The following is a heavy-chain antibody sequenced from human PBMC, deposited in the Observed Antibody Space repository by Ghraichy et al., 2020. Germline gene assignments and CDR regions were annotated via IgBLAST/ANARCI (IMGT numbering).Heavy chain of an antibody. Sequence: SETLSLTCTVSGGSVSSGSYYWSWIRQPPGKGLEWIGYIYYSGSTNYNPSLKSRVTISVDTSKNQFSLKLSSVTAADTAVYYCARFYSSSWPGWFDPWGQGTLVTVSS. V-gene: IGHV4-61*01. J-gene: IGHJ5*02. CDR1: GGSVSSGSYY. CDR3: ARFYSSSWPGWFDP. CDR2: IYYSGST. D-gene: IGHD6-13*01.